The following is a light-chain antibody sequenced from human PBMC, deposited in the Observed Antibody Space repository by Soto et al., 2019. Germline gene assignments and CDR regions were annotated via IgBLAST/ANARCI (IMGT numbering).Light chain of an antibody. CDR1: QSVINNY. CDR2: GVS. CDR3: QQYGSSPFIT. Sequence: EIVLTQSPGTLSLSPGERATLSCRASQSVINNYLAWYQQKPGQAPRLLIYGVSGRATGIPDRFSGSGSGTDFTLTISRLEPEDFAVYYCQQYGSSPFITFGQGTRLEIK. V-gene: IGKV3-20*01. J-gene: IGKJ5*01.